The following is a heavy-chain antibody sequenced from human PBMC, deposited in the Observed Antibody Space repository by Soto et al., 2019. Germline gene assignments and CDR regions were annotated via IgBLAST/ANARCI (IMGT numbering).Heavy chain of an antibody. V-gene: IGHV1-46*01. D-gene: IGHD3-10*01. J-gene: IGHJ4*02. CDR1: GYKFINHY. Sequence: QVQLVQSGAEVKKPGASVKVSCKASGYKFINHYIHWVRQAPGVGLEWMGIINPNGGGADYAQKFQDRVTMTTDTYMNTVHMNLRSLTSEDTAVYFCARDSSASATSYSFDNWGQGTLVSVSS. CDR2: INPNGGGA. CDR3: ARDSSASATSYSFDN.